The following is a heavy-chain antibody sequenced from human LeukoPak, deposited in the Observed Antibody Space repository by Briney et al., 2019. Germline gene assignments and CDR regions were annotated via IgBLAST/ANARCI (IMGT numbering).Heavy chain of an antibody. Sequence: SETLSLTRTVSGGSISSSSAYWGWIRQPPGKGLEWIGSIYYSKNTYYNPSLKSRVTISADTSKNQFSLTLGSVSATDTAVYYCVSPRGFSYGYFDYWGQGTPVTVS. D-gene: IGHD5-18*01. CDR2: IYYSKNT. CDR3: VSPRGFSYGYFDY. CDR1: GGSISSSSAY. V-gene: IGHV4-39*01. J-gene: IGHJ4*02.